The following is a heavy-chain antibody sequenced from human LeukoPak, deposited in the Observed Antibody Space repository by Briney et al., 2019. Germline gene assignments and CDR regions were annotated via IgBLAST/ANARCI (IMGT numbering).Heavy chain of an antibody. D-gene: IGHD7-27*01. J-gene: IGHJ4*02. CDR2: IYTSGST. CDR1: GGSISSYY. CDR3: ASGEDWGSFDY. V-gene: IGHV4-4*07. Sequence: SETLSLTCTVSGGSISSYYWSWIRQPAGKGLEWIGRIYTSGSTNYNPSLKSRVTMSVDTSKNQFSLKLSSVTAADTAMYYCASGEDWGSFDYWGQGTLVTVSS.